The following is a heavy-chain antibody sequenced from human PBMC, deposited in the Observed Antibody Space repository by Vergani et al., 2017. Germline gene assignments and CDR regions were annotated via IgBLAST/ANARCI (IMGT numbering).Heavy chain of an antibody. CDR1: GYTFTSYG. J-gene: IGHJ4*02. D-gene: IGHD3-10*01. CDR2: ISAYNGNT. V-gene: IGHV1-18*01. CDR3: ARSGGTYYFDY. Sequence: QVQLVQSGAEVKKPGASVKVSCKASGYTFTSYGISWVRQAPGQGLEWMGWISAYNGNTNYAQKLQGRVTMTRNTSISTAYMELSSLRSEDTAVYYCARSGGTYYFDYWGQGTLVTVSS.